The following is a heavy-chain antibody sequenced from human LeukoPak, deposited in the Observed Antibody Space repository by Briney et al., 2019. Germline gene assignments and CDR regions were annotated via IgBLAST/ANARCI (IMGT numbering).Heavy chain of an antibody. CDR3: ARGADSSGLFDY. D-gene: IGHD3-22*01. Sequence: PSETLSLTCSVSGGSIINYYWSWIRQPPGKGLEWIGYIHYSGSTNYNPSLKSRVTISVDTSKNQFSLKLSSVTAADTAVYYCARGADSSGLFDYWGQGTLVTVSS. J-gene: IGHJ4*02. V-gene: IGHV4-59*01. CDR1: GGSIINYY. CDR2: IHYSGST.